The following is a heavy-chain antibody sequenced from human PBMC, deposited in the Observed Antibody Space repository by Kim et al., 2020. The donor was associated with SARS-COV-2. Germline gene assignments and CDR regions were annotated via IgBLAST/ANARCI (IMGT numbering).Heavy chain of an antibody. J-gene: IGHJ4*02. CDR3: ARQRGYTTTTKWEDVVVVPAAMSWCLDY. CDR1: GYSFTSNW. V-gene: IGHV5-51*01. D-gene: IGHD2-2*01. Sequence: GESLKISCKGSGYSFTSNWIGWVRQMPGKGLEWMGIIYPGDSDTRYSPSFQGQVTISADKSISTAYLQWSSLKASDTAMYYCARQRGYTTTTKWEDVVVVPAAMSWCLDYWGQGTLVTVSS. CDR2: IYPGDSDT.